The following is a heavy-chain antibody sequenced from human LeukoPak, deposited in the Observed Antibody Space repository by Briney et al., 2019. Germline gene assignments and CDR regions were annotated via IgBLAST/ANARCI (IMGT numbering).Heavy chain of an antibody. CDR2: ISASGGNT. J-gene: IGHJ4*02. D-gene: IGHD7-27*01. CDR3: AKDGGLWVSAHWGDS. Sequence: GGSLRLSCAASGFTFSSSAMSWVRQVPGKGLEWVSGISASGGNTYYADSVKGRFTVSRDNSKNTLYLQMNSLRAEDTAVYYCAKDGGLWVSAHWGDSWGRGTLVTVSS. V-gene: IGHV3-23*01. CDR1: GFTFSSSA.